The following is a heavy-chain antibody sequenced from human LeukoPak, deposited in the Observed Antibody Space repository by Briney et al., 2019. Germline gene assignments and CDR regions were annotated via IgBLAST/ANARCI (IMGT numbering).Heavy chain of an antibody. J-gene: IGHJ4*02. V-gene: IGHV3-48*03. CDR2: ISGSGSSV. CDR3: ARDYYDSSGYYSLDY. CDR1: GFTFRSCE. Sequence: GESLRLSCAASGFTFRSCEMNWVRQAPGKELEWLSYISGSGSSVYYADSVKGRFTVSRDNAKNSLYLEMNSLRAEDTAVYSCARDYYDSSGYYSLDYWGQGTLVTVSS. D-gene: IGHD3-22*01.